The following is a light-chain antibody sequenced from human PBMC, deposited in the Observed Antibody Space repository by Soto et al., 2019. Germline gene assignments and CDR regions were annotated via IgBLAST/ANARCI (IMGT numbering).Light chain of an antibody. V-gene: IGKV3-20*01. J-gene: IGKJ2*01. CDR1: QSVSSAY. Sequence: EIVLTQSPGTLFLSPGERATLSCRANQSVSSAYLAWYQQKPGQAPRLLISGASIRATGIPERFSGSGSGTDFTLTISRLEPEDSAVYYCQQYGSSPPYTFGQGTKLEIK. CDR3: QQYGSSPPYT. CDR2: GAS.